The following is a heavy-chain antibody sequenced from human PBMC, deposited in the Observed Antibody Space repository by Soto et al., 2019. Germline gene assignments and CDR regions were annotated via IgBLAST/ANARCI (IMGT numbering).Heavy chain of an antibody. D-gene: IGHD2-2*01. CDR2: MNPNSGNT. CDR1: GYTFTSYD. J-gene: IGHJ4*02. Sequence: QVQLVQSGAEVKKPGASVKVSCKASGYTFTSYDINWVRQATGQGLEWMGWMNPNSGNTGYAQKFQGRVTMTRNTSISTAYMELSSLRSEDTAVYYCARGWRYQRDHTMNFDYWGQGTLVTVSS. CDR3: ARGWRYQRDHTMNFDY. V-gene: IGHV1-8*01.